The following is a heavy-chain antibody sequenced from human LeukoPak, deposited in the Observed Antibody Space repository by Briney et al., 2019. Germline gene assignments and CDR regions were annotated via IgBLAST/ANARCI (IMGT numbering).Heavy chain of an antibody. CDR2: INPNSGGT. D-gene: IGHD5-24*01. J-gene: IGHJ4*02. CDR3: ARAGTVEMTPLDY. V-gene: IGHV1-2*04. CDR1: GYTFTGYY. Sequence: GPVKVSCKASGYTFTGYYMHRVRQAPGQGLEWMGWINPNSGGTNYAQKFQGWVTMTRDTSISTAYMELSRLRSDDTAVYYCARAGTVEMTPLDYWGQGTLVTVSS.